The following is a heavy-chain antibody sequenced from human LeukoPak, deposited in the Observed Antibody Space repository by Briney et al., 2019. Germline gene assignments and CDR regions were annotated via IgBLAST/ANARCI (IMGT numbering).Heavy chain of an antibody. CDR3: ARQTGSGLFILP. J-gene: IGHJ4*02. D-gene: IGHD3/OR15-3a*01. V-gene: IGHV4-39*01. CDR1: GVSISSSNSY. CDR2: NSGNT. Sequence: SETLSLTCTVSGVSISSSNSYWGWIRQPPGKGLEWIGSNSGNTYYNASLKSQVSISIDKSKNRLSLKLTSVTAADTAVYYCARQTGSGLFILPGGQGTLVTVSS.